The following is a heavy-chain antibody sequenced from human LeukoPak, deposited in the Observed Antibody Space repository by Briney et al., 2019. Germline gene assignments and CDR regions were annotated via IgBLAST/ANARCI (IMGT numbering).Heavy chain of an antibody. CDR2: INPSGGST. CDR1: GYTFTSYY. V-gene: IGHV1-46*01. J-gene: IGHJ5*02. Sequence: ASVKVSCKASGYTFTSYYMHWVRQAPGQGLEWMGIINPSGGSTSYAQKFQGRVTMTRDTSTSTVYMELSSLRSEDTAVYYCARPRTTVTTSGWFDPWGQGTLVTVSS. D-gene: IGHD4-11*01. CDR3: ARPRTTVTTSGWFDP.